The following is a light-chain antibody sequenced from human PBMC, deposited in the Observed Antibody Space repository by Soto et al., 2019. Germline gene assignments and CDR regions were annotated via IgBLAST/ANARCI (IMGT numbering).Light chain of an antibody. CDR2: DVN. J-gene: IGLJ2*01. V-gene: IGLV2-14*01. CDR3: SSYTSSITLV. Sequence: QSALTQPASVSGSPGQSITISCTGTSSDVGGYNYVSWYQQHPGKAPKLMIYDVNNRPSGVSNRFSGSKSGITASLTISGLQAEDEADYYCSSYTSSITLVFGGGTKLTVL. CDR1: SSDVGGYNY.